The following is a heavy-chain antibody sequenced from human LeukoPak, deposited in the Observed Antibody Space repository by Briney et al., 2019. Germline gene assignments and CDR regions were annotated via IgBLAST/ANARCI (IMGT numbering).Heavy chain of an antibody. J-gene: IGHJ6*03. CDR1: GYTFTSYA. D-gene: IGHD5-12*01. V-gene: IGHV1-3*03. Sequence: ASVKVSCKASGYTFTSYAMHWVRQAPGQRLEWMGWINAGNGNTKYSQEFQGRVTITRDTSASTAYMELSSLRSEDMAVYYCARDGWKNGGYEGTYYYYYYRDVWGKGATVTVSS. CDR3: ARDGWKNGGYEGTYYYYYYRDV. CDR2: INAGNGNT.